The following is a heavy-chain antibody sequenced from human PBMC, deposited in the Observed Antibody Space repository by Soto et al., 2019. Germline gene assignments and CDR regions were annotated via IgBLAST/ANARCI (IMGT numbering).Heavy chain of an antibody. CDR1: GGSFSGYY. Sequence: PSETLSLTCAVYGGSFSGYYWSWIRQPPGKGLEWIGEINHSGSTNYNPSLKSRVSISVDTSKNQFSLKLSSVTAAGTAVYYCARGQRNKYNWNNGGWFDPWGHGTLVIVSS. V-gene: IGHV4-34*01. D-gene: IGHD1-20*01. CDR3: ARGQRNKYNWNNGGWFDP. CDR2: INHSGST. J-gene: IGHJ5*02.